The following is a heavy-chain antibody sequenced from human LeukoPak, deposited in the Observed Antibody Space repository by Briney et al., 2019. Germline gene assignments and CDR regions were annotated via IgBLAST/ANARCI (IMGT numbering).Heavy chain of an antibody. V-gene: IGHV3-23*01. J-gene: IGHJ4*02. D-gene: IGHD2-21*02. Sequence: GGPLRLSCAASGFTFSSYAMSWVRQAPGKGLEWVSAISGSGGSTYYADSVKGRFTISRDNSKNTLYLQMNSLRAEDTAVYYCAKGISSIVEVTTFDYWGQGTLVTVSS. CDR2: ISGSGGST. CDR3: AKGISSIVEVTTFDY. CDR1: GFTFSSYA.